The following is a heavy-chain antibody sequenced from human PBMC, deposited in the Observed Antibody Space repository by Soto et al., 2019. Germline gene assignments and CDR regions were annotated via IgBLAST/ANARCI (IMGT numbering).Heavy chain of an antibody. D-gene: IGHD6-13*01. V-gene: IGHV3-7*01. CDR3: AKDLSGIAAADYYYGMDV. CDR1: GFTFSSYW. CDR2: IKQDGSEK. J-gene: IGHJ6*02. Sequence: GGSLRLSCAASGFTFSSYWMSWVRQAPGKGLEWVANIKQDGSEKYYVDSVKGRFTISRDNSKNTLYLQMNSLRAEDTAVYYCAKDLSGIAAADYYYGMDVWGQGTTVTVSS.